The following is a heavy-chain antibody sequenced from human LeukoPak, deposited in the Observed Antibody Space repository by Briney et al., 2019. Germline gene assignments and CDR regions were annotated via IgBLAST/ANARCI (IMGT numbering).Heavy chain of an antibody. CDR2: IYTSGST. V-gene: IGHV4-4*07. CDR3: AREGRGSSWYYFNY. D-gene: IGHD6-13*01. Sequence: PSETLSLTCTVSAGSISSYYWSWIRQPAGKGLEWIGRIYTSGSTNYNPSLKSRVTMSVDTSKNQFSLKLSSVTAADTAVYYCAREGRGSSWYYFNYWGQGTLVTVSP. CDR1: AGSISSYY. J-gene: IGHJ4*02.